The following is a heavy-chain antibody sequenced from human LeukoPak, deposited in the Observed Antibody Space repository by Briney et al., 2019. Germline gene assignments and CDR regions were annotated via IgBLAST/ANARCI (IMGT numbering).Heavy chain of an antibody. V-gene: IGHV4-34*01. CDR1: GGSFSGYY. J-gene: IGHJ4*02. Sequence: SETLSLTCAVYGGSFSGYYWSWIRQPPGKGLEWIGEINHSGSTNYNPSLKSRVTISVDTSKNQFSLKLSSVTAADTAVYYCAGGGNWNNYWGQGTLVTVSS. D-gene: IGHD1-20*01. CDR3: AGGGNWNNY. CDR2: INHSGST.